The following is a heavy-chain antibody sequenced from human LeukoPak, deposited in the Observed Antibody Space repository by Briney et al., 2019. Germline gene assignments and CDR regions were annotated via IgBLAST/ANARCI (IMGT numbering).Heavy chain of an antibody. V-gene: IGHV4-39*07. CDR3: ARGAPPQN. J-gene: IGHJ4*02. CDR1: GGSISSSSYY. Sequence: PSETLSLTCTVSGGSISSSSYYWGWIRQPPGKGLEWIGSVYYTGASYYNPSLRSRVTISIDTSKNHFSLNLTSVTAADTAVYYCARGAPPQNWGQGALVTVSS. CDR2: VYYTGAS.